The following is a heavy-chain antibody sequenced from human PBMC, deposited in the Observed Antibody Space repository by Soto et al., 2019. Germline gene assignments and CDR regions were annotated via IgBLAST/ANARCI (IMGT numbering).Heavy chain of an antibody. J-gene: IGHJ6*02. D-gene: IGHD2-21*02. CDR1: GYSFTDYY. Sequence: QVQLVQSGAEVKKPGASVKVSCKASGYSFTDYYMHWVRQAPGQGPEWLGWINPSTGVTHFAQKFQGWVTMTRDTSISTAYMELSRLTSDDTAVYYCVRSPGDFRYGMDVWGQGTRVTVSS. CDR2: INPSTGVT. V-gene: IGHV1-2*04. CDR3: VRSPGDFRYGMDV.